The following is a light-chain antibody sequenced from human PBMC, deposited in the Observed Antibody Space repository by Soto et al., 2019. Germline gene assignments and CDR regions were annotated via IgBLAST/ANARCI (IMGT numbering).Light chain of an antibody. V-gene: IGKV3-20*01. Sequence: EIVVTHSPATLSVSPWERATLSCRASQSVRSNLAWYQQKPGQAPRLLIYGASNRATGIPDRFSGSGSGTDFTLTISILEPEDFAVYYCQQYGSSGTFGQGTKVDIK. CDR3: QQYGSSGT. J-gene: IGKJ1*01. CDR1: QSVRSN. CDR2: GAS.